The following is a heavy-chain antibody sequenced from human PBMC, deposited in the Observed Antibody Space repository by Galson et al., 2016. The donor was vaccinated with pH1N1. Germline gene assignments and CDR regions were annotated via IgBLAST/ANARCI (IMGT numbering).Heavy chain of an antibody. CDR3: ARDRGSTFFHNYGIDV. D-gene: IGHD3-10*01. CDR2: TYYRSKWYN. CDR1: GDSVSSTNCA. J-gene: IGHJ6*02. V-gene: IGHV6-1*01. Sequence: CAISGDSVSSTNCAWDWIRQSPSRGLEWLGRTYYRSKWYNDYAVSVQRRITINPDTSKNQLSLHLNSVTPEDTAVYYCARDRGSTFFHNYGIDVWGQGTTVIVSS.